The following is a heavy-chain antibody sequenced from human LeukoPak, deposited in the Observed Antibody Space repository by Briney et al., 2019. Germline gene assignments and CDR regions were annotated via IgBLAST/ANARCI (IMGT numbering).Heavy chain of an antibody. Sequence: SETLSLTCAVYGGSFRGYYWSWIRQPPGKGLEWIGEINHSGSTNYNPSLKSRVTISVDTSKNQFSLKLSSVTAADTAVYYCARLGYCSSTSCYGYYFDYWGQGTLVTVSS. V-gene: IGHV4-34*01. CDR3: ARLGYCSSTSCYGYYFDY. D-gene: IGHD2-2*01. CDR2: INHSGST. CDR1: GGSFRGYY. J-gene: IGHJ4*02.